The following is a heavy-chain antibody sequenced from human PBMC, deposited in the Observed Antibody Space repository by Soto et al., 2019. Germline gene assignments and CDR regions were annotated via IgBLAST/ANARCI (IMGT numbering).Heavy chain of an antibody. Sequence: GGSLRLSCAASGFSFSCSVMHWVRQSSGKGLEWVGRIRSKANNYATAYAASVKGRFTISRDDSKNTAYLQMNSLKAEDTAVYYCTGGENDYNYYYYYPMDIWGQGTTVTVSS. V-gene: IGHV3-73*01. D-gene: IGHD4-4*01. CDR1: GFSFSCSV. J-gene: IGHJ6*02. CDR3: TGGENDYNYYYYYPMDI. CDR2: IRSKANNYAT.